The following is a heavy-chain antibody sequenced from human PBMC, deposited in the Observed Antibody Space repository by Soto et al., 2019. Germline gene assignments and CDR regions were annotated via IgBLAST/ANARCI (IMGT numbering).Heavy chain of an antibody. CDR3: ARVGTDYGSGSPYYSDY. J-gene: IGHJ4*02. D-gene: IGHD3-10*01. CDR2: ISPSSSFL. V-gene: IGHV3-21*06. Sequence: PRGSLRLSCAASGFSFRSYYLNWVRQAPGRGLEWVSSISPSSSFLSYADSVKGRFTISRDNAKSSVHLQMNSLRAEDTAVYFCARVGTDYGSGSPYYSDYWGQGTLVTVSS. CDR1: GFSFRSYY.